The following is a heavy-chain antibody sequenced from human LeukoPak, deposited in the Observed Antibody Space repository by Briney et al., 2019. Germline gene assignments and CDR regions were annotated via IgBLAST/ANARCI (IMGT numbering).Heavy chain of an antibody. CDR1: GYTFTDYY. Sequence: ASVKVSCRTSGYTFTDYYLHWVRQAPGQGLEWMGWISAYNGNTNYAQKLQGRVTMTTDTSTSTAYMELRSLRSDDTAVYYCARALDDYGDYPVYYFDYWGQGTLVAVSS. J-gene: IGHJ4*02. D-gene: IGHD4-17*01. V-gene: IGHV1-18*01. CDR2: ISAYNGNT. CDR3: ARALDDYGDYPVYYFDY.